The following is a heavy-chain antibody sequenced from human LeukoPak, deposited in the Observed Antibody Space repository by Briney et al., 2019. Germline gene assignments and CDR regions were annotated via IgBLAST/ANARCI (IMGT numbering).Heavy chain of an antibody. Sequence: SETLSLTCTVSGGSISSYYRSWIRQPAGKGLEWIGRIYTSGSTNYNPSLKSRVTMSVDTSKNQFSLKLSSVTAADTAVYYCARGNWNYLDDAFDIWGQETMVTVSS. V-gene: IGHV4-4*07. D-gene: IGHD1-7*01. CDR2: IYTSGST. CDR1: GGSISSYY. CDR3: ARGNWNYLDDAFDI. J-gene: IGHJ3*02.